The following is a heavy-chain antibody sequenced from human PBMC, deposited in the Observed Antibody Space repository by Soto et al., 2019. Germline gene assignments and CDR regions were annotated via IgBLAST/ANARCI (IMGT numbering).Heavy chain of an antibody. CDR3: ARAYCSSTSCLYYFDY. V-gene: IGHV3-48*04. J-gene: IGHJ4*02. D-gene: IGHD2-2*01. Sequence: GGSLRLSCAASGFTFSSYAMNWVRQAPGKGLEWVSYISSSGSTIYYADSVKGRFTISRDNAKNSLYLQMNSLRAEDTAVYYCARAYCSSTSCLYYFDYWGQGTLVTVSS. CDR1: GFTFSSYA. CDR2: ISSSGSTI.